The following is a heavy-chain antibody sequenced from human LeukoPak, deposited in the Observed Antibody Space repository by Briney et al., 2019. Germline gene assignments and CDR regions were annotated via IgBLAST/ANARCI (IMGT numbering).Heavy chain of an antibody. Sequence: GGSLRLSCAASGFTFNTYTMNWVRQAPGKGLEWVSGISASGGDTFYADSVKGRFTISRDNSKNTLSLQMNSLRVEDTAIYYCAKDVRRCNGACTWGQGTLVTVSS. CDR1: GFTFNTYT. D-gene: IGHD2-8*01. CDR3: AKDVRRCNGACT. CDR2: ISASGGDT. J-gene: IGHJ5*02. V-gene: IGHV3-23*01.